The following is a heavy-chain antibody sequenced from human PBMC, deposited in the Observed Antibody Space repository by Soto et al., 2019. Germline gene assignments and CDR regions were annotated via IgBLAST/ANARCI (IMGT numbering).Heavy chain of an antibody. V-gene: IGHV4-34*01. CDR2: INHSGST. CDR3: ARREYDYIWGRSLSKYFDY. D-gene: IGHD3-16*01. J-gene: IGHJ4*02. Sequence: SETLSLTCAVYGGSFSGYYWSWIRQPPGKGLEWIGEINHSGSTNYNPSLKSRVTISVDTSKNQFSLKLSSVTAADTAVYYCARREYDYIWGRSLSKYFDYWGQGTLVTVSS. CDR1: GGSFSGYY.